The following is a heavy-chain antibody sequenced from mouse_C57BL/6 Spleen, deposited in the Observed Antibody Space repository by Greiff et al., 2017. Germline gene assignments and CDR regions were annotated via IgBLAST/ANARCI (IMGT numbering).Heavy chain of an antibody. CDR3: ARSYGPPYLDY. J-gene: IGHJ2*01. D-gene: IGHD1-1*01. V-gene: IGHV1-39*01. CDR1: GYSFTDYN. Sequence: EVQLQQSGPELVKPGASVKISCTASGYSFTDYNMNWVKQSNGKSLEWIGVINPHYGTTSYNQKFKGKATLTVDPSSSTAYMQLNSLTSEDSAVCYCARSYGPPYLDYGGRGTTLTVSS. CDR2: INPHYGTT.